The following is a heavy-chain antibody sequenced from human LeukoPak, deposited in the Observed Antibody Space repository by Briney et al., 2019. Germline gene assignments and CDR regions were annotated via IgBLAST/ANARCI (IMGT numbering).Heavy chain of an antibody. D-gene: IGHD3-10*01. CDR2: IKSKTDGGTT. V-gene: IGHV3-15*01. Sequence: GGFLRLSCAASGFTFSNAWMSWVRQAPGKGLEWVGRIKSKTDGGTTDYAAPGKGRFTISSDDSKNTLYLQMNSLKTEDTAVYYCTASYGSGSYYWGQGTLVTVSS. CDR1: GFTFSNAW. CDR3: TASYGSGSYY. J-gene: IGHJ4*02.